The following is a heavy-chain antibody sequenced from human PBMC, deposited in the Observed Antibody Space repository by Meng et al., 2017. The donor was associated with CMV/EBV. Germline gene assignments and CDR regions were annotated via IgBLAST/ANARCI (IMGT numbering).Heavy chain of an antibody. Sequence: SCKASGYTFTGYYMHWVRQAPGKRLEWVSVIYSDGINTYYADSVKGRFTIYRDDSKNMLYLQMNSLRVEDTAVYYCAKDRHYGDSQYFYGLGVWGQGTTVTVSS. CDR1: GYTFTGYY. CDR2: IYSDGINT. CDR3: AKDRHYGDSQYFYGLGV. J-gene: IGHJ6*02. D-gene: IGHD4-17*01. V-gene: IGHV3-23*03.